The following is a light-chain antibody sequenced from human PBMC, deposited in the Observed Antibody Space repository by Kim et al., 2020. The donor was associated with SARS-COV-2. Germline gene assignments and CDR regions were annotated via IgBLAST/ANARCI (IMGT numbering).Light chain of an antibody. J-gene: IGLJ2*01. CDR1: KLGDEY. CDR3: QAWDSIFVI. Sequence: VSTGQTASITCSGDKLGDEYAYWYQQKPGQSPVLVIYQDTKRPSGIPERFSGSNSGNTATLTISGTQPMDEADYYCQAWDSIFVIFGGGTQLTVL. CDR2: QDT. V-gene: IGLV3-1*01.